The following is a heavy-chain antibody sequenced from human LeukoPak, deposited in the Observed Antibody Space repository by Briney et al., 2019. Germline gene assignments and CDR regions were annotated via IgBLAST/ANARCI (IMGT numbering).Heavy chain of an antibody. V-gene: IGHV7-4-1*02. CDR3: ARGYYDSSGHGGDFDY. CDR1: GYTFTSYA. Sequence: ASVKVSCTASGYTFTSYAINWVRQAPGQGLEWMGWINTKTGNPTYAQGFTGRFVLSLDTSVSTAYLQISSLKAEDTAVYYCARGYYDSSGHGGDFDYWGQGTLVTVSS. CDR2: INTKTGNP. D-gene: IGHD3-22*01. J-gene: IGHJ4*02.